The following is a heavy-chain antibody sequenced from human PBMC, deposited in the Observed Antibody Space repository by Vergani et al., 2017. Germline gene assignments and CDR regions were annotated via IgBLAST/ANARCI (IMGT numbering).Heavy chain of an antibody. J-gene: IGHJ4*02. D-gene: IGHD4-23*01. V-gene: IGHV1-3*01. CDR1: GYTFTSYA. Sequence: QVQLVQSGAEVKKPGASVKVSCKASGYTFTSYAMHWVRQAPGQRLEWMGWINAGNGNTKYSQKFQGRVTITRDTSASTAYMELSSQRSEDTAVYYCARDRDYGGNSELVYWGQGTLVTVSS. CDR2: INAGNGNT. CDR3: ARDRDYGGNSELVY.